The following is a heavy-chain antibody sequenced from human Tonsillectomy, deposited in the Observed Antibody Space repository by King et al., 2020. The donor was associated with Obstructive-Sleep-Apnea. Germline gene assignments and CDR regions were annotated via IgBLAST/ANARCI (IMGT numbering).Heavy chain of an antibody. CDR3: TRHDSSIYY. V-gene: IGHV3-73*01. D-gene: IGHD3-22*01. Sequence: VHLVESGGGWVKPGGSLNLSCAASGFTLSGSAIHWVRQASGKGLEWGGHSRRKANCYATAYAASVKGRFTISRDDSKNTAYLQMNSLKTEAPAVYYCTRHDSSIYYWGQETLITVSS. CDR1: GFTLSGSA. J-gene: IGHJ4*02. CDR2: SRRKANCYAT.